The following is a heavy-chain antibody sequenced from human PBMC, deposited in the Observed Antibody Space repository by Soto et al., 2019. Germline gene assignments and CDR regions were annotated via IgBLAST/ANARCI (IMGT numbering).Heavy chain of an antibody. Sequence: QITLKESGPALVKPTQTLTLTCSFSGFSLNTRGVGVGWIRQPPGKALEWLTVVYWDDDKRFSPSLKSRLTITKDAPKNQVVLTMTNVDPVDTATYYCARLSFYATGSQTYDYWGQGPLVTVSS. V-gene: IGHV2-5*02. CDR2: VYWDDDK. CDR1: GFSLNTRGVG. CDR3: ARLSFYATGSQTYDY. D-gene: IGHD3-10*01. J-gene: IGHJ4*02.